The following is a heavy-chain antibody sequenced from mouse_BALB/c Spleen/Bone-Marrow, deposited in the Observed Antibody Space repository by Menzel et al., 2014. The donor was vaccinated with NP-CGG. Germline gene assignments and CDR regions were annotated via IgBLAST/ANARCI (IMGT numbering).Heavy chain of an antibody. CDR3: AKYYYCYSFDY. CDR2: IDPANGNT. J-gene: IGHJ2*01. Sequence: VQLKESGAELVKPGASVKLSCTASGFNIKDTYMHWVKQSPEQGLEWIGRIDPANGNTKYDPKFQGKATITADTSSNTACLQLDSLATEDTAIYYCAKYYYCYSFDYWGQGATLTVSS. CDR1: GFNIKDTY. V-gene: IGHV14-3*02. D-gene: IGHD1-2*01.